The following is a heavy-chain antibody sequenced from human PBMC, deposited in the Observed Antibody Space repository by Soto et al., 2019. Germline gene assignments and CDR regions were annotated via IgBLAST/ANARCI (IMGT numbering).Heavy chain of an antibody. CDR2: IFYSGIS. Sequence: QVQLQESGPGLVKPSQTLSLTCTVSGDSITSGEPNWSWIRQHPGKGLEGIGYIFYSGISYYNPSLRSRVTISVDTSKNQFSLTLSSVTAADTAVYYCARDRILLTFGGGSGEWGIDSWGQGTLVTVSS. J-gene: IGHJ4*02. CDR1: GDSITSGEPN. CDR3: ARDRILLTFGGGSGEWGIDS. D-gene: IGHD3-16*01. V-gene: IGHV4-31*03.